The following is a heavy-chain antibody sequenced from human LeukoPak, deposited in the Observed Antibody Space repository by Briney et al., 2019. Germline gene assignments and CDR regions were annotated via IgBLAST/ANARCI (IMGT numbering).Heavy chain of an antibody. CDR2: ISSSSSTI. D-gene: IGHD5-18*01. CDR1: GFTFSNFSNYN. CDR3: ARDRLPQAPNAFDI. Sequence: GGSLRLSCAASGFTFSNFSNYNMNWVRQAPGKGLEWVSYISSSSSTIYYADSVKGRFTISRDNAKKSLYLQMNSLRAEDTAVYYCARDRLPQAPNAFDIWGQGTMVTVSS. V-gene: IGHV3-48*04. J-gene: IGHJ3*02.